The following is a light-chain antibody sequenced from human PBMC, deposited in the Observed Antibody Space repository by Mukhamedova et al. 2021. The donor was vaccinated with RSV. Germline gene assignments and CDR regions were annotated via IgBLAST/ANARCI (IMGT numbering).Light chain of an antibody. Sequence: ASQSISSYLAWYQERSGKAPKVLIYKASTLESGVPSRFSGSGSGTEFTLTISGPQPDDFATYYCQQYNSYSVTFGQGTKLEIK. CDR2: KAS. CDR1: QSISSY. V-gene: IGKV1-5*03. CDR3: QQYNSYSVT. J-gene: IGKJ2*01.